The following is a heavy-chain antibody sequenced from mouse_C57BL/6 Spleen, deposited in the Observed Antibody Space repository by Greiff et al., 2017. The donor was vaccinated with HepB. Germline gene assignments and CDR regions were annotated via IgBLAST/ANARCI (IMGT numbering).Heavy chain of an antibody. CDR2: IYPSDSET. J-gene: IGHJ1*03. Sequence: VQLQQPGAELVRPGSSVKLSCKASGYTFTSYWMDWVKQRPGQGLEWIGNIYPSDSETHYNQKFKDKATLTVDKSSSTAYMQLSSLTSEGSAVYYCARSYYSNWYFDVWGTGTTVTVSS. D-gene: IGHD2-5*01. V-gene: IGHV1-61*01. CDR3: ARSYYSNWYFDV. CDR1: GYTFTSYW.